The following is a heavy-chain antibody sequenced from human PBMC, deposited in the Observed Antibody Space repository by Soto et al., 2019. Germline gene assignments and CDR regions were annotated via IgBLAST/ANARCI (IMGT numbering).Heavy chain of an antibody. D-gene: IGHD6-13*01. CDR3: ATISDRGIAAALDS. CDR2: ISGSGGTT. CDR1: TFTFTDYA. Sequence: GGSLRLSCVASTFTFTDYAMSWVRQAPGGGLEWVSGISGSGGTTYYAESVKGRFSISRDNSKNTLYLHLNNLRVEDTAIYYCATISDRGIAAALDSWGQGTLVTVSS. V-gene: IGHV3-23*01. J-gene: IGHJ4*02.